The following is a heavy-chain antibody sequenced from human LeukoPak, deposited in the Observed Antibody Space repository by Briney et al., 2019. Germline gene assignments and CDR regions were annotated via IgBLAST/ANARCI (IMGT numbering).Heavy chain of an antibody. V-gene: IGHV1-69*06. CDR2: IIPIFGTA. D-gene: IGHD3-3*01. J-gene: IGHJ4*02. CDR1: GGTFSSYA. CDR3: ARQLEGFWSGYYYYFDY. Sequence: SVKVSCKASGGTFSSYAISWVRQAPGQGLEWMGGIIPIFGTANYAQKFQGRVTITADKSTSTAYMELSSLRSEDTAVYYCARQLEGFWSGYYYYFDYWGQGTLVTVSS.